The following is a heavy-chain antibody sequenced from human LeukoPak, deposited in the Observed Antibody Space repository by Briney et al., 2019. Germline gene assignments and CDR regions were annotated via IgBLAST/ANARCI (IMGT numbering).Heavy chain of an antibody. CDR3: ARVIDYDSSGYYLGY. J-gene: IGHJ4*02. V-gene: IGHV4-34*01. D-gene: IGHD3-22*01. CDR2: INDSGST. CDR1: GGSFSGYY. Sequence: SETLSLTCAVYGGSFSGYYWSWIRQPPGKGLEWIGEINDSGSTSCSPSLKSRVSISVDTSKDQFPLKLSSVTAADTAVYYCARVIDYDSSGYYLGYWGQGTRVTVSS.